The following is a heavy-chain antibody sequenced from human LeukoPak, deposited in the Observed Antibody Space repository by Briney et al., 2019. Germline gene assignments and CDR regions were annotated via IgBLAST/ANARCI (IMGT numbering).Heavy chain of an antibody. V-gene: IGHV3-74*01. D-gene: IGHD3-16*01. Sequence: GSLRLSCAASGFTFSSYWMHWVRQAPGKGLVWVSRINPDVSSTTYADSVKGRFTISRDNAKNTLYLQMNSLRVEDTAVYFCARLSSWVFEIWGQGTMVTVSS. J-gene: IGHJ3*02. CDR2: INPDVSST. CDR1: GFTFSSYW. CDR3: ARLSSWVFEI.